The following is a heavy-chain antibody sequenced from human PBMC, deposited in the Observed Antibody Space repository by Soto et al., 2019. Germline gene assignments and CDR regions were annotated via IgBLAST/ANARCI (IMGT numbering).Heavy chain of an antibody. CDR3: ARTTISVTYLYHYYGMDV. CDR2: IYYSGTT. D-gene: IGHD1-26*01. J-gene: IGHJ6*02. CDR1: GDSISSTTNY. Sequence: QLLLQESGPGLVKPSETLSLTCTVSGDSISSTTNYWGWIRQSPGKGLEWIGSIYYSGTTYYNPSLKSRVTMYVDKSKNQFSLKLSSVTAADTAVYYCARTTISVTYLYHYYGMDVWGQGTTVTVSS. V-gene: IGHV4-39*01.